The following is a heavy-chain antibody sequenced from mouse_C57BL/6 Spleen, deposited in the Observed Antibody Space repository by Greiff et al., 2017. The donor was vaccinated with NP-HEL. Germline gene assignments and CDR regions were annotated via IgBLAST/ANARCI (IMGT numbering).Heavy chain of an antibody. Sequence: QVQLKESGPELVRPGVSVKISCKGSGYTFTDYAMHWVKQSHAKSLEWIGVISTYYGDASYNQKVKDKATLTVDKSSSTAYMELDRLTSEDSAVYYCARRPLYYGNYWYFDVWGTGTTVTVSS. CDR1: GYTFTDYA. J-gene: IGHJ1*03. CDR2: ISTYYGDA. CDR3: ARRPLYYGNYWYFDV. V-gene: IGHV1-67*01. D-gene: IGHD2-1*01.